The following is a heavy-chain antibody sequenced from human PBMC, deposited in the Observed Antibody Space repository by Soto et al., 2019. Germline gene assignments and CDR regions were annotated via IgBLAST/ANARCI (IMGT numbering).Heavy chain of an antibody. D-gene: IGHD3-10*01. CDR3: ARDTAYYYGSGSWAFDI. CDR2: ISSSSSYI. Sequence: PGGSLRLSCAASGFSFSTYSMHWVRQAPGKGLEWVSYISSSSSYIYYADSVKGRFIISRDNAKNSLYLQMNSLRAEDTAVYYCARDTAYYYGSGSWAFDIWGQGTMVTVSS. V-gene: IGHV3-21*01. CDR1: GFSFSTYS. J-gene: IGHJ3*02.